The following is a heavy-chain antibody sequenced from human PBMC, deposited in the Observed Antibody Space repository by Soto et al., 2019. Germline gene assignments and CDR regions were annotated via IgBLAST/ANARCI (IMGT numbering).Heavy chain of an antibody. D-gene: IGHD1-1*01. V-gene: IGHV3-53*01. CDR2: IYSGGST. CDR3: EIGLDVFDY. J-gene: IGHJ4*02. Sequence: VVSLILSCSASGFTVGSNYMSWFRQAPGKGLEWVSVIYSGGSTYYADSVKGRFTISRDNYKNTLYLQMNSLRAEDTAVYYCEIGLDVFDYWGQGTLVTVSS. CDR1: GFTVGSNY.